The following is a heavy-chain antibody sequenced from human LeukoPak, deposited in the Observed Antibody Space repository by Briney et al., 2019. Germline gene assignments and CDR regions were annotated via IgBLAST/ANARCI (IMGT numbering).Heavy chain of an antibody. CDR3: AKDWTKYPNWFDP. V-gene: IGHV3-43*01. J-gene: IGHJ5*02. CDR2: ISWDGGST. Sequence: GGSLRLSCAASGFTFDDYTMHWVRQAPGKGLEWVSLISWDGGSTYYADSVKGRFTISRDNSKNSLYLQMNSLRAEDTAVYYCAKDWTKYPNWFDPWGQGTLVTVSS. D-gene: IGHD2-2*01. CDR1: GFTFDDYT.